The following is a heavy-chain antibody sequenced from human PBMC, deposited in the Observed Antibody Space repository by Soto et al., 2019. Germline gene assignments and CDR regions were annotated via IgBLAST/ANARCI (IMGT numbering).Heavy chain of an antibody. V-gene: IGHV1-18*01. CDR2: ISAYNGNT. CDR3: ATRAPLRYCLRDALDI. J-gene: IGHJ3*02. CDR1: GYTFTSYG. D-gene: IGHD3-9*01. Sequence: QVQLVQSGADVKKPGASVKVFCKAAGYTFTSYGISWVLQYPGQGLEWMGWISAYNGNTNYAQKLQDRVTMTTDTSTSIAYMELRRLRADDTAVYYCATRAPLRYCLRDALDIWGQGTMVPLSS.